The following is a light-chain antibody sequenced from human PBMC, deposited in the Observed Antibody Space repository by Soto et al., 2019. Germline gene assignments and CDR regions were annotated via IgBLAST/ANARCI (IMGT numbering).Light chain of an antibody. CDR2: GAS. CDR3: QQYNNRRT. V-gene: IGKV3-15*01. J-gene: IGKJ1*01. Sequence: EIVMTQSPATLSVSLGERVTLSCRASQGVSSNLAWYQQIPGQAPRLLIYGASTRATGIPARFSGSGSGTEFTLTISSLQSEDFAVYYCQQYNNRRTFGQGTKVEIK. CDR1: QGVSSN.